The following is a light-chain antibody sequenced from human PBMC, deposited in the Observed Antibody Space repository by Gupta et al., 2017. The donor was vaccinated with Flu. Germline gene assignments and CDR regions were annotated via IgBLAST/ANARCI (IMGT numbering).Light chain of an antibody. CDR1: QTVSSK. Sequence: EIVLTQSPATLSVSPGEGATLSCRASQTVSSKLAWYQQKPGQAPRLLIYDASTRATGIPARFSGSGSGTEFSLTISSRQSEDFAVYYCQQYNNWPPYTFGQGTKLEIK. J-gene: IGKJ2*01. V-gene: IGKV3-15*01. CDR3: QQYNNWPPYT. CDR2: DAS.